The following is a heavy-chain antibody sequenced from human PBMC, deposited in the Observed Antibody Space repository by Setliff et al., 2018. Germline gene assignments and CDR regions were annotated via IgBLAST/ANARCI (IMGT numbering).Heavy chain of an antibody. CDR3: ARASSGWYSAYYYYMDV. Sequence: SETLSLTCSVSGGAVSGDYWTWIRQPPGKGLEYIGYINYSGSTNYNPSLKSRVTISGDTSKNQVSLRLSSVTAADTAVYYCARASSGWYSAYYYYMDVWGKGTTVTVSS. CDR1: GGAVSGDY. CDR2: INYSGST. J-gene: IGHJ6*03. D-gene: IGHD6-19*01. V-gene: IGHV4-59*02.